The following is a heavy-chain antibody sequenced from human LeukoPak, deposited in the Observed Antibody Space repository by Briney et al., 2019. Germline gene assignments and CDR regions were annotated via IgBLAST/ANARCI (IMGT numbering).Heavy chain of an antibody. J-gene: IGHJ4*02. CDR1: GVTLSKYS. CDR2: IKQDGSEK. V-gene: IGHV3-7*01. Sequence: GGSLRLSCATSGVTLSKYSMQWVRQAPGKGLEWVANIKQDGSEKYYVDSVKGRFTISRDNAKNSLYLQMNSLRAEDTAVYYCARDRYDILTGYESLSELDYWGQGTLVTVSS. D-gene: IGHD3-9*01. CDR3: ARDRYDILTGYESLSELDY.